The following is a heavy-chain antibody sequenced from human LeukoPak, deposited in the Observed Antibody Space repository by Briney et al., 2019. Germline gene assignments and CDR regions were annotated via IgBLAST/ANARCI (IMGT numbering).Heavy chain of an antibody. Sequence: ASVKVSCKASGYTFTGYYMHWVRQAPGQGLEWMGGIIPIFGTANYAQKFQGRVTITADESTSTAYMELSSLRSEDTAVYYCARGRYDFWSGYSAGAYYYYGMDVWGQGTTVTVSS. CDR3: ARGRYDFWSGYSAGAYYYYGMDV. D-gene: IGHD3-3*01. CDR1: GYTFTGYY. V-gene: IGHV1-69*13. CDR2: IIPIFGTA. J-gene: IGHJ6*02.